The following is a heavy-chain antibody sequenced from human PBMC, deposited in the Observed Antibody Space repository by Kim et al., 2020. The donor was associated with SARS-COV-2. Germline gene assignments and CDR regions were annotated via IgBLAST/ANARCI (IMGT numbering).Heavy chain of an antibody. CDR2: IYTSGRT. V-gene: IGHV4-4*07. CDR3: ASALGH. D-gene: IGHD3-16*02. J-gene: IGHJ4*02. Sequence: SETLSLTCTVSGDSLSSDYWSWNRQPAGKGLEWIGRIYTSGRTNYNPSLQSRVTMSVDMSKNQFSLKLSSVTAADTAVYYCASALGHWGQGTLVTVRS. CDR1: GDSLSSDY.